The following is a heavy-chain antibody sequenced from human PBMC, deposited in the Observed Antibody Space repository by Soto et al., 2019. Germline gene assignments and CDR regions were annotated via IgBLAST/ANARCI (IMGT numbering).Heavy chain of an antibody. CDR3: ARVRPRYGVDV. CDR1: GGSFSDHY. CDR2: IDHTGST. V-gene: IGHV4-34*01. Sequence: QVQLQQWGAGLLKPSETLSLTCAVYGGSFSDHYWSWIRQPPGKGLEWIGEIDHTGSTNYNPSLKSRVTISLDMSNNQFSLKLSSVTAADTAVYYCARVRPRYGVDVWGQGTTLTVSS. J-gene: IGHJ6*02.